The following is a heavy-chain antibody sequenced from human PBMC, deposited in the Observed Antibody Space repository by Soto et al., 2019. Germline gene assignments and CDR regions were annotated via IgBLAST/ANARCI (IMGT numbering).Heavy chain of an antibody. CDR2: ISAYNGNT. CDR1: GDTNSTYT. V-gene: IGHV1-18*01. D-gene: IGHD1-26*01. Sequence: CKSAGDTNSTYTVTCRRKKPGRGLEWMGWISAYNGNTNYAQKLQGRVTMTTDTSTSTAYMELRSLRSDDTAVYYCARPSGSPELDFDYWGQGTLVTVSS. CDR3: ARPSGSPELDFDY. J-gene: IGHJ4*02.